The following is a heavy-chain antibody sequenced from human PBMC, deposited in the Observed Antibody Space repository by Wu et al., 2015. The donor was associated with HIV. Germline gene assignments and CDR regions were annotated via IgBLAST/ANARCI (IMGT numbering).Heavy chain of an antibody. CDR1: GYTFTSYY. CDR2: MNPRSGNT. V-gene: IGHV1-8*02. CDR3: ARQRAYTSGWYIFDY. Sequence: QVQLVQSGAEVKKPGASVKVSCKAFGYTFTSYYMHWVRQAPGQGLEWMGWMNPRSGNTGYAQKFQGRVTMTRDTSISTANMELSSLRSEDTAVYYCARQRAYTSGWYIFDYWGQGTLVTVSS. D-gene: IGHD6-19*01. J-gene: IGHJ4*02.